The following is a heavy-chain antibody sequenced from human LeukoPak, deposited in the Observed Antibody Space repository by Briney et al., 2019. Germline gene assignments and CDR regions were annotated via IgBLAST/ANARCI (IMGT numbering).Heavy chain of an antibody. CDR1: GFSFSSYW. CDR2: INQDGSER. CDR3: ARGRYYGMDV. J-gene: IGHJ6*02. Sequence: PGGSLRLSCAASGFSFSSYWMSWVRQAPGKGLEWVANINQDGSERYYVDSVKGRFTISRDNAKNTLYLQMNNLRAEDTAVYYCARGRYYGMDVWGQGTTVTVSS. V-gene: IGHV3-7*01.